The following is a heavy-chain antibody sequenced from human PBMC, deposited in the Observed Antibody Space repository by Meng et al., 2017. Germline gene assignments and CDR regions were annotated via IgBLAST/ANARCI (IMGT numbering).Heavy chain of an antibody. J-gene: IGHJ4*02. V-gene: IGHV4-34*01. CDR2: INHSGST. Sequence: QVQLKQWGAGLLKPSETLSLTCAVYGGSFSGYYWSWIRQPPGKGLEWIGEINHSGSTNYNPSLKSRVTISVDTSKNQFSLKLSSVTAADTAVYYCARRGIAARPIYYWGQGTLVTVSS. D-gene: IGHD6-6*01. CDR1: GGSFSGYY. CDR3: ARRGIAARPIYY.